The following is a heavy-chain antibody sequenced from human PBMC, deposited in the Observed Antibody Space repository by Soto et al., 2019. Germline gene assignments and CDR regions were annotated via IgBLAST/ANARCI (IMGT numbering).Heavy chain of an antibody. CDR2: IYYSGST. Sequence: SETLSLTCTVSGGSISSGGYYWSWIRQHPGKGLEWIGYIYYSGSTYYNPSLKSRVTISVDTSKNQFSLKLSSVTAADTAVYYCARDTSYDFWSGYHGMDVWGQGTTVTVSS. J-gene: IGHJ6*02. CDR1: GGSISSGGYY. D-gene: IGHD3-3*01. V-gene: IGHV4-31*03. CDR3: ARDTSYDFWSGYHGMDV.